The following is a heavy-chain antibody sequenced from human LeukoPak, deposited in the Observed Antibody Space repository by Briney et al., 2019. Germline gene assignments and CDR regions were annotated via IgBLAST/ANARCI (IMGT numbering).Heavy chain of an antibody. CDR3: AKDVFELYDIYDH. D-gene: IGHD3-9*01. Sequence: GGSLRLSCTASGFTFSNYAMSWVRQAPGKGLEWVSAISGNGGSTFDADSVKGRFTISRDNSKNTLYLQMNSLRAEDTAIYYCAKDVFELYDIYDHWGQGTLVTVSS. J-gene: IGHJ4*02. CDR1: GFTFSNYA. V-gene: IGHV3-23*01. CDR2: ISGNGGST.